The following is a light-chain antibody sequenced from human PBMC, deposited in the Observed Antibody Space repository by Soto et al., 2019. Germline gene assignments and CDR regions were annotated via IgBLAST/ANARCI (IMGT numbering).Light chain of an antibody. J-gene: IGKJ4*01. CDR2: GAS. CDR1: ESASRN. V-gene: IGKV3-15*01. Sequence: IVMTQSPATVSVSPGERATLSCRASESASRNLAWYQHKPGQAPRPLIYGASTRATGFAAWFSGTGSGTVVTLTISSLQSEDFAVYYCQQFQHWPLTFGGGTIVEIK. CDR3: QQFQHWPLT.